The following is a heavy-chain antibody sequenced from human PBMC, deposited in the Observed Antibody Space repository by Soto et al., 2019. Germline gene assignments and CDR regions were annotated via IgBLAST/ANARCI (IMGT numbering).Heavy chain of an antibody. CDR2: INPSGGST. D-gene: IGHD3-10*01. V-gene: IGHV1-46*01. CDR3: ARERGITMVRGFIITHYYSGMAV. J-gene: IGHJ6*04. Sequence: ASVKVSCKASGYTFTSYYMHWVRQAPVQGLEWMGIINPSGGSTSYAQKFQGRVTMTRDASTSIVSMELRSLRSQDTAVYSWARERGITMVRGFIITHYYSGMAVWGKGTTVPVSS. CDR1: GYTFTSYY.